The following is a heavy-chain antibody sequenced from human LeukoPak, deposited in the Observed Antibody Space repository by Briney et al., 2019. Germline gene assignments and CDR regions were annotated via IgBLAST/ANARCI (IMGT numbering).Heavy chain of an antibody. V-gene: IGHV1-2*02. Sequence: GASLKISCKTPGYTFSDFYIHWVRQAPGQGLEWMGWINPKTGGITYSQKFKGRVTMTRDTSLNTAHMEVTGLTFGDTAVYYCAREWGPNYVQGWFDPWGQGTLVTVSS. J-gene: IGHJ5*02. D-gene: IGHD3-10*02. CDR1: GYTFSDFY. CDR2: INPKTGGI. CDR3: AREWGPNYVQGWFDP.